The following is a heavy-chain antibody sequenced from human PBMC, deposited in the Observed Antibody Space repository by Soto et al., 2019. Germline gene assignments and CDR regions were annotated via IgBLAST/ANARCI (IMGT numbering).Heavy chain of an antibody. J-gene: IGHJ4*02. CDR1: GGSISSGGYS. CDR3: ARGRDDYKRSWYYFDY. D-gene: IGHD4-4*01. CDR2: TFHSGST. V-gene: IGHV4-30-2*01. Sequence: PSETLSLTCAVSGGSISSGGYSWSWIRQPPGKGPEWIGYTFHSGSTYYNTSLKGRLTISVDKSKNQFSLKLNSVTAADTAVYYCARGRDDYKRSWYYFDYWGQGALVTVSS.